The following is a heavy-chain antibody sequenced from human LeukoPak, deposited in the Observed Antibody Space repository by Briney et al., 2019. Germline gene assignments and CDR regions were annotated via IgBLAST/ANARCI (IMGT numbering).Heavy chain of an antibody. J-gene: IGHJ4*02. CDR3: ARVDYGDYGLDY. D-gene: IGHD4-17*01. V-gene: IGHV3-66*01. CDR1: GFTFSNAW. Sequence: PGGSLRLSCAASGFTFSNAWMSWVRQAPGKGLEWVSVIYSGGSTYYADSVKGRFTISRDNSKNTLYLQMNSLRAEDTAVYYCARVDYGDYGLDYWGQGTLVTVSS. CDR2: IYSGGST.